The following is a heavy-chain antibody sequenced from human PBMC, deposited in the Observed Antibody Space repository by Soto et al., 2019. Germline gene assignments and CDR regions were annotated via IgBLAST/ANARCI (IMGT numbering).Heavy chain of an antibody. D-gene: IGHD1-26*01. CDR3: VKISGYSDY. CDR1: GGSISSDSYH. Sequence: SETLSLTCSVSGGSISSDSYHWGWILQPPGKGLEWIGNIYNGGSTYYNPSLKSRVTISVDTSKNQFSLRLSPVTAADTAVYYCVKISGYSDYWGQGTLVTVS. J-gene: IGHJ4*02. CDR2: IYNGGST. V-gene: IGHV4-39*01.